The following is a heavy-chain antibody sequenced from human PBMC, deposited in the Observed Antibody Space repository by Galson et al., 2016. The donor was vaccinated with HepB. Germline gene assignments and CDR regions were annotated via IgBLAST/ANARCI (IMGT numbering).Heavy chain of an antibody. CDR3: ARDHNYRLDL. V-gene: IGHV3-7*01. CDR2: IKYDGSEN. D-gene: IGHD5-24*01. Sequence: LRLSCAASGFTFSDSWMAWVRQAPGEGLEWVANIKYDGSENHYVDSVKGRFTISRDNAQNSVFLQMSGLRAEGTAVYYCARDHNYRLDLWGQGTLVTVSS. CDR1: GFTFSDSW. J-gene: IGHJ4*02.